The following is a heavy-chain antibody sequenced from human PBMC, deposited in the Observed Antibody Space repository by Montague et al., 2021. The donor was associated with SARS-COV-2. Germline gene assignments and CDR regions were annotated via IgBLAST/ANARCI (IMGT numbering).Heavy chain of an antibody. V-gene: IGHV4-39*01. Sequence: SETLSLTCTVSGGSISSSSYYWGWIRQPPGKGLEWIGSIYYSGSTYYNPSLKSRVTISVDTSKNQFSLKLSSVTAADTAVYYCARHLVYCSSTSCYEGRFDPWGQGTLATVSS. CDR3: ARHLVYCSSTSCYEGRFDP. D-gene: IGHD2-2*01. CDR2: IYYSGST. CDR1: GGSISSSSYY. J-gene: IGHJ5*02.